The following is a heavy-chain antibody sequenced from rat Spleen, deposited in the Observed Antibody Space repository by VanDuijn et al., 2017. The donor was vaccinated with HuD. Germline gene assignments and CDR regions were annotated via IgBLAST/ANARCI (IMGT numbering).Heavy chain of an antibody. V-gene: IGHV5S23*01. J-gene: IGHJ2*01. CDR3: ARGGLFRY. Sequence: EVQLVESGGGLVQPGRSLKLACAASGFTFSNYDMAWVRQVPTKGLEWIASISTGGGDTYYRDSVRGRFTISRDTAQNTLYRQMNSLRSEDTATYYCARGGLFRYWGQGVMVTVSS. CDR1: GFTFSNYD. CDR2: ISTGGGDT. D-gene: IGHD1-6*01.